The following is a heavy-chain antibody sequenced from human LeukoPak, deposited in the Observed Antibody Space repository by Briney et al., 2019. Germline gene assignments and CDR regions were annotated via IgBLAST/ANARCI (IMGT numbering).Heavy chain of an antibody. CDR1: GYTFTDYG. J-gene: IGHJ4*02. D-gene: IGHD1-26*01. Sequence: GGSLRLACAASGYTFTDYGMHWVRQAPGKGLEWLTFIRYDGTIKYYADSVKGRFTISRDNSKNTLYLQMNSLRAEDTAVYYCARDDERDYTNLVGATLDYWGRGTLVTVSS. CDR2: IRYDGTIK. CDR3: ARDDERDYTNLVGATLDY. V-gene: IGHV3-30*02.